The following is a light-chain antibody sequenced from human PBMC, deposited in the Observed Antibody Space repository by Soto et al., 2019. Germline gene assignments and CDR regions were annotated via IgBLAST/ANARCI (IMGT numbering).Light chain of an antibody. CDR2: GAS. CDR1: QSVSSSY. Sequence: EIVLTQSPGTLSLSPGERATLSCRASQSVSSSYLAWYQQKPGQAPRLLIYGASSRATGIPDRFSGSGSGTEFTLTISRLEPEDFAVYYCQQYGSFPITFGQGTRLEIK. V-gene: IGKV3-20*01. J-gene: IGKJ5*01. CDR3: QQYGSFPIT.